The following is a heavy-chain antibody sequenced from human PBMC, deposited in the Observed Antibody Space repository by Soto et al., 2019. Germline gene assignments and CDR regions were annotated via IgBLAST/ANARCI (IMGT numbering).Heavy chain of an antibody. CDR3: ARQSPDYLGSVGWFDP. V-gene: IGHV1-3*01. D-gene: IGHD1-26*01. Sequence: ASVKVSCKASGYTFTSYAMHWVRQAPGQRLEWMGWINAGNGNTKYSQKFQGRVTISVDTSKNQFSLKLRSVTAADTAVYYCARQSPDYLGSVGWFDPWGQGTLVTVSS. CDR2: INAGNGNT. J-gene: IGHJ5*02. CDR1: GYTFTSYA.